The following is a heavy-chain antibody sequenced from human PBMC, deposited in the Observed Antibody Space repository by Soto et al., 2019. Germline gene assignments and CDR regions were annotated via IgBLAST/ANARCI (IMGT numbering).Heavy chain of an antibody. CDR3: ARGGRDYYDSSGYYQVFDY. CDR1: GFTFSSYW. J-gene: IGHJ4*02. D-gene: IGHD3-22*01. CDR2: INSDGSST. Sequence: GGSLRLSCAASGFTFSSYWMHWVRQAPGKGLVWVSRINSDGSSTSYADSVKGRFTISGDNAKNTLYLQMNSLRAEDTAVYYCARGGRDYYDSSGYYQVFDYWGQGTLVTVSS. V-gene: IGHV3-74*01.